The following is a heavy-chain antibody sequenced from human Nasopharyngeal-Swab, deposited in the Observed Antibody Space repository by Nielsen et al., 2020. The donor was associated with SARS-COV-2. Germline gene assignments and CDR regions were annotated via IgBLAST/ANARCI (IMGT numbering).Heavy chain of an antibody. CDR3: ARLGPDYDILTGANRYYYYGMDV. J-gene: IGHJ6*02. D-gene: IGHD3-9*01. CDR2: INAGNGNT. V-gene: IGHV1-3*01. Sequence: WVRQAPGQRLEWMGWINAGNGNTKYSQKFQGRVTITADESTSTAYMELSSLRSEDTAVYYCARLGPDYDILTGANRYYYYGMDVWGQGTTVTVSS.